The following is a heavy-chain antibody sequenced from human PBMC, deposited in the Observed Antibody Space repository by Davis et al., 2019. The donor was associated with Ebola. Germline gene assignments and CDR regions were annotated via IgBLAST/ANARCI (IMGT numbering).Heavy chain of an antibody. CDR1: GFSFGDYF. D-gene: IGHD6-19*01. J-gene: IGHJ6*02. Sequence: GGSLRLSCAASGFSFGDYFMSWIRQAPGKGLEWVSYISSGETIIYYEDSVKGRFTISRDNSKNTLYLQMNSLRAEDTAVYYCAKDGKIAVAGTYYYYGMDVWGQGTTVTVSS. CDR2: ISSGETII. CDR3: AKDGKIAVAGTYYYYGMDV. V-gene: IGHV3-11*01.